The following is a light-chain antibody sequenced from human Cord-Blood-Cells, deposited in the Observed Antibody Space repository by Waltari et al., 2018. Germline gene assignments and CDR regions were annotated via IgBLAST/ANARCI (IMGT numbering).Light chain of an antibody. CDR2: WAS. CDR3: QQYYSTPLT. Sequence: DIVMTQSPDSLTVSLGERATINCKSSQGVLYSSNNNNYLAWYQQKPGQPPKLLIYWASTRESGVPDRFSGSGSGTDFTLTISSLQAEDVAVYYCQQYYSTPLTFGQGTKVEIK. CDR1: QGVLYSSNNNNY. V-gene: IGKV4-1*01. J-gene: IGKJ1*01.